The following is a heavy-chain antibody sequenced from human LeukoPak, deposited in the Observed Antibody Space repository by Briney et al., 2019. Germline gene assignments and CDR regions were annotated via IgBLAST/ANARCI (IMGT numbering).Heavy chain of an antibody. V-gene: IGHV3-23*01. D-gene: IGHD3-22*01. CDR3: ARGPRSGSGYYFDY. J-gene: IGHJ4*02. CDR2: IRGSGDRT. Sequence: GGSLRLSCAASGFTFSSYAMSWVRQAPGKGLEWVSAIRGSGDRTYYADSVKGRFTISRDNSKNTLYLQMNSLRAEDTAVYYCARGPRSGSGYYFDYWGQGTLVTVSS. CDR1: GFTFSSYA.